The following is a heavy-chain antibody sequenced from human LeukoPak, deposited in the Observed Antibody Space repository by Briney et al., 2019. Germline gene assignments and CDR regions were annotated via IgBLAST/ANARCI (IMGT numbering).Heavy chain of an antibody. Sequence: PGGSLRLSCAASGFTFSDYYMSWIRQAPGKGLEWASYISSSGSTIYYADSVKGRFTISRDNAKNSLYLQMNSLRAEDTAVYYCAKNTIFGVVRVRWLDVWGKGTTVTVSS. CDR1: GFTFSDYY. CDR2: ISSSGSTI. CDR3: AKNTIFGVVRVRWLDV. V-gene: IGHV3-11*01. J-gene: IGHJ6*04. D-gene: IGHD3-3*01.